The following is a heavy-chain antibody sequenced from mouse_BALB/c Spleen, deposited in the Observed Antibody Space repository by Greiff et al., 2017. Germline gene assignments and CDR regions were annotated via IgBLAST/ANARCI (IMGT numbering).Heavy chain of an antibody. CDR2: ISSGGSYT. CDR3: ARQEGVFDY. Sequence: EVQVVESGGDLVKPGGSLKLSCAASGFTFSSYGMSWVRQTPDKRLEWVATISSGGSYTYYPDSVKGRFTISRDNAKNTLYLQMSSLKSEDTAMYYCARQEGVFDYWGQGTTLTVSS. D-gene: IGHD3-3*01. CDR1: GFTFSSYG. J-gene: IGHJ2*01. V-gene: IGHV5-6*01.